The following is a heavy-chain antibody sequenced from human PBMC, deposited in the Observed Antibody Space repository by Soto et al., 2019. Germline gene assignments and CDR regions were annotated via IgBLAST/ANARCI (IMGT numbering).Heavy chain of an antibody. D-gene: IGHD3-22*01. CDR3: ARVYYYDSSGYSYYFDY. V-gene: IGHV1-18*01. Sequence: ASAKVSCKASGYTFTNYGISWVRQAPGQGLEWMGWISAYNGNTNYAQKLQGRVTMTTDTSTSTAYMELRSLRSDDTAVYYCARVYYYDSSGYSYYFDYWGQGTLVTVSS. CDR2: ISAYNGNT. J-gene: IGHJ4*02. CDR1: GYTFTNYG.